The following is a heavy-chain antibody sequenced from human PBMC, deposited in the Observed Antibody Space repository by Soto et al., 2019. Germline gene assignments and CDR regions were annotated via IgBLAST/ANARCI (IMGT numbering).Heavy chain of an antibody. CDR3: ARAITAMHYHYYYAMDF. J-gene: IGHJ6*04. Sequence: SKTLSLTCAVYGGSFSRYDWGWIRQPPEKGLEWIGETNHSGSTNYNPSLKSRVTISVDTSKNQFSLKLSSVTAADTAVYYCARAITAMHYHYYYAMDFRCEGITVTVSS. D-gene: IGHD3-16*01. CDR2: TNHSGST. V-gene: IGHV4-34*01. CDR1: GGSFSRYD.